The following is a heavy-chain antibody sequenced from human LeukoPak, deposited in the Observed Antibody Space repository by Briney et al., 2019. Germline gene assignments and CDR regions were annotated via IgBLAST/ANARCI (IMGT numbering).Heavy chain of an antibody. Sequence: GGSLRLSCAASGFTSSAYDMHWVRQITGGGLEWVSTSGTVGDTFYSDSVKGRFTISRENAKNSVHLHMNSLRVEDSAIYFCVRAGMPYIITGRRFDYWGQGTLVTVSS. CDR1: GFTSSAYD. CDR3: VRAGMPYIITGRRFDY. CDR2: SGTVGDT. D-gene: IGHD1-20*01. J-gene: IGHJ4*02. V-gene: IGHV3-13*04.